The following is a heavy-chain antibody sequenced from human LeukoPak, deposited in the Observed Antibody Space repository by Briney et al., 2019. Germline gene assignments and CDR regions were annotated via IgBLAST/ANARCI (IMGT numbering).Heavy chain of an antibody. D-gene: IGHD3-10*01. V-gene: IGHV3-13*01. CDR2: IGTAGDT. CDR3: ARGCITMVRGVMSYWFDP. CDR1: GFTFSSYD. J-gene: IGHJ5*02. Sequence: PGGSLRLSCAASGFTFSSYDMHWVRQATGKGLEWVSAIGTAGDTYYPGSVKGRFTISRENAKNSLYLQMNSLRAGDTAVYYCARGCITMVRGVMSYWFDPWGQGTLVTVSS.